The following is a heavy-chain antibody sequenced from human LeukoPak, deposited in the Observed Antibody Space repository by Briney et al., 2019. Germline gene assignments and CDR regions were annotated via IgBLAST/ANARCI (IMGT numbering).Heavy chain of an antibody. CDR1: GGPISTYY. D-gene: IGHD5-12*01. V-gene: IGHV4-59*13. CDR3: ARGGGYASPIGY. Sequence: NPSETLSLTCTLPGGPISTYYWSWIRQPTGKGLEWVGYIYHSGSTNYNPSLKSRVTISVDTSKNQFSLKLSSVTAADTAVYYCARGGGYASPIGYWGQGALVTVSS. CDR2: IYHSGST. J-gene: IGHJ4*02.